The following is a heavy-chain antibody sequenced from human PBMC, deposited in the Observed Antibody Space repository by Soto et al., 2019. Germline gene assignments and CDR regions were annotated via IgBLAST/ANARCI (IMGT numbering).Heavy chain of an antibody. CDR2: IFYTGTT. V-gene: IGHV4-30-4*01. J-gene: IGHJ4*02. Sequence: SETLSLTCTVSGGSINSSDYFWTWIRQSPGKGLEWMGYIFYTGTTYSTPSLKSRLIMSIDTSKNQFSLRLTSVTAADSAVYYCASDRFRGTYYLRGVTYFFEEWGQGAPVTVSS. CDR3: ASDRFRGTYYLRGVTYFFEE. CDR1: GGSINSSDYF. D-gene: IGHD1-26*01.